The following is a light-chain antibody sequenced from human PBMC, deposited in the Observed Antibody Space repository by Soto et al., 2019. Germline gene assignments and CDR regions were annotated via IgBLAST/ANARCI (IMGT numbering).Light chain of an antibody. CDR2: AAS. CDR1: QSIGSN. J-gene: IGKJ5*01. CDR3: QHYTNWPPIT. Sequence: ILMTQSPVTLSVSPGDSATLSCRASQSIGSNLAWYQQKPGQAPRLLIYAASTRVTGLPGRFSGRGSGTEFTLTIIGLQSEDFAIYYCQHYTNWPPITFGQGTRLEIK. V-gene: IGKV3-15*01.